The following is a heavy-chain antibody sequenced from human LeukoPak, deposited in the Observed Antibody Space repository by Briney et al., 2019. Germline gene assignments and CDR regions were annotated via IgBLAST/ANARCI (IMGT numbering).Heavy chain of an antibody. CDR3: ARSDYGDYVPLDY. J-gene: IGHJ4*02. CDR1: GGSISSYY. Sequence: SETLSLTCTVSGGSISSYYWSWIRQPPGKGLEWIGYIYYSGSINYNPSLKSRVTISVDTSKNQFSLKLSSVTAADTAVYYCARSDYGDYVPLDYWGQGTLVTVSS. V-gene: IGHV4-59*01. D-gene: IGHD4-17*01. CDR2: IYYSGSI.